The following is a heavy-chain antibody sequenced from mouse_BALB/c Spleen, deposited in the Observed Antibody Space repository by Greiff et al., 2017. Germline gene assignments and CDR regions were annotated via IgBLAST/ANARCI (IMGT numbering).Heavy chain of an antibody. J-gene: IGHJ2*01. Sequence: EVKVVESGGGLVKPGGSLKLSCAASGFTFSDYYMYWVRQTPEKRLEWVATISDGGSYTYYPDSVKGRFTISRDNAKNNLYLQMSSLKSEDTAMYYCARGDYFDYWGQGTTLTVSS. CDR3: ARGDYFDY. V-gene: IGHV5-4*02. CDR1: GFTFSDYY. CDR2: ISDGGSYT.